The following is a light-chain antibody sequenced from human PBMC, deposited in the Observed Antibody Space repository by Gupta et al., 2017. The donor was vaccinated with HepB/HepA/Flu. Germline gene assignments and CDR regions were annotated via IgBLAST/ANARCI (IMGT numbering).Light chain of an antibody. Sequence: DIQLTQSPSFLSASVGDRVTITCRAGQGISSNLAWYQQKPGTAPNLLIYAASTLQSGVPSRLRGGGSGTRFTLTISSRQPEDSATYYGQHLNGYPTTLGQGTRMEIK. V-gene: IGKV1-9*01. CDR1: QGISSN. J-gene: IGKJ5*01. CDR2: AAS. CDR3: QHLNGYPTT.